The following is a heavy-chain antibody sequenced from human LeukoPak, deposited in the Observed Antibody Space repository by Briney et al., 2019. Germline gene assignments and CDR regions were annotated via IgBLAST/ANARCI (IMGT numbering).Heavy chain of an antibody. V-gene: IGHV4-34*01. CDR1: GGSFSGYH. D-gene: IGHD3-10*01. CDR3: VRHIRTYLVRGSFDY. J-gene: IGHJ4*02. CDR2: IYYSGST. Sequence: PSETLSLTCAVYGGSFSGYHWSWIRQPPGKGLEWIGSIYYSGSTYYNPSLKSRVTISVDTSKNQFSLKLSSVTAADTAVYYCVRHIRTYLVRGSFDYWGQGTLVTVSS.